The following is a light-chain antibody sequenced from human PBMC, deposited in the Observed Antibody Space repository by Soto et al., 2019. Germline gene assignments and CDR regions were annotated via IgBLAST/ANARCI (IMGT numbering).Light chain of an antibody. CDR1: QTIHSN. CDR2: GAS. Sequence: MTQSPSTLSASVGDRVTITCRASQTIHSNSLAWYQQKPGQAPRLLIYGASTRATGIPARFSGSGSGTEFTLTISSLQSEDFAVYYCQQYNNWPPMTFGQGTKVDIK. J-gene: IGKJ1*01. CDR3: QQYNNWPPMT. V-gene: IGKV3-15*01.